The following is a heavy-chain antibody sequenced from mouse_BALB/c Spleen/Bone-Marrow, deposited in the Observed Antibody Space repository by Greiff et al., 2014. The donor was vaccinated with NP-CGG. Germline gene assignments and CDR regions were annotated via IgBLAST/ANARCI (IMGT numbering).Heavy chain of an antibody. Sequence: VTLKESGAELAKPGASVKLSCTASGFNIKDTYMHWVKQRPEQGLEWIGRIDPANGNTKYDPKFQGKATITADTSSNTAYLQLSSLTSEDTAVYYCASYYYGSSLFAYWGQGTLVTVSA. CDR1: GFNIKDTY. CDR2: IDPANGNT. J-gene: IGHJ3*01. D-gene: IGHD1-1*01. V-gene: IGHV14-3*02. CDR3: ASYYYGSSLFAY.